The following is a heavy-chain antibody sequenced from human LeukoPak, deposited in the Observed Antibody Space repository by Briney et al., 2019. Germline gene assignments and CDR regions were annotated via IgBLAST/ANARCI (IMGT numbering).Heavy chain of an antibody. J-gene: IGHJ4*02. CDR3: ARDGRNGYEDDY. V-gene: IGHV3-30*03. D-gene: IGHD5-12*01. CDR2: ISYDGSNK. Sequence: GGSLRLSCAASGFTFSSYGMHWVRQAPGKGLEWVAVISYDGSNKYYADSVKGRFTISRDNSKNTLYLQMNSLRAEDTAVYYCARDGRNGYEDDYWGQGTLVTVSS. CDR1: GFTFSSYG.